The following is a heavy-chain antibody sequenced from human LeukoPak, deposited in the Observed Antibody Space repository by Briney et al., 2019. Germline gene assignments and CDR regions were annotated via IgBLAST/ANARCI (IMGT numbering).Heavy chain of an antibody. D-gene: IGHD1-26*01. Sequence: SVKVSCKASGCTFTSSAMQWVRQARGQRREGMGWVVVGSGNTNYAQKFQERVTITRDMSTSTAYMELGSLRSEDTAVYYCAAGGQYSGSYLSDFDYWGQGTLVNVSS. J-gene: IGHJ4*02. CDR1: GCTFTSSA. CDR2: VVVGSGNT. V-gene: IGHV1-58*02. CDR3: AAGGQYSGSYLSDFDY.